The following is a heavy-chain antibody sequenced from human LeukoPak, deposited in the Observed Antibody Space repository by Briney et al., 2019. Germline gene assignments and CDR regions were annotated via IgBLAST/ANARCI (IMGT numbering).Heavy chain of an antibody. Sequence: SETLSLTCTDSGGSLSSYYWSWIRQPPGKGLEWIGYIYYTGSTNYNPYLKSRVTISVDTSKNQFSLKLTSVTAADTAVYYCARGGYSTDWYGAQEYFAFDYWGQGTLVTVST. CDR1: GGSLSSYY. J-gene: IGHJ4*02. CDR2: IYYTGST. V-gene: IGHV4-59*01. D-gene: IGHD6-19*01. CDR3: ARGGYSTDWYGAQEYFAFDY.